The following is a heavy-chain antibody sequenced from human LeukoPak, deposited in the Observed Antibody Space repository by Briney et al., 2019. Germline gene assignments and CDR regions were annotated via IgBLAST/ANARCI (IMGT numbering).Heavy chain of an antibody. CDR2: IYYSGST. Sequence: PSETLSLTCTVSGGSISSSSYYWGWIRQPPGKGLEWIGSIYYSGSTYYNPSLKSRVTISVDTSKNQFSLKLSSVTAADTAVYYCARVHRYSYAPGALDIWGQGTMVTVSS. CDR3: ARVHRYSYAPGALDI. D-gene: IGHD5-18*01. J-gene: IGHJ3*02. V-gene: IGHV4-39*07. CDR1: GGSISSSSYY.